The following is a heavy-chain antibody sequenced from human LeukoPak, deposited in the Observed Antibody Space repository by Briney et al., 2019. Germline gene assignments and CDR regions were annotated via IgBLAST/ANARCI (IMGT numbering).Heavy chain of an antibody. CDR2: IYYSGST. Sequence: SETLSLTCTVSGGSISSYYWSWIRQPPGKGLEWIGYIYYSGSTNCNPSLKSRVTISVDTSKNQFSLKLSSVTAADTAVYYCARETSQKGAHYMDVWGKGTTVTISS. CDR3: ARETSQKGAHYMDV. CDR1: GGSISSYY. V-gene: IGHV4-59*01. J-gene: IGHJ6*03. D-gene: IGHD3-16*01.